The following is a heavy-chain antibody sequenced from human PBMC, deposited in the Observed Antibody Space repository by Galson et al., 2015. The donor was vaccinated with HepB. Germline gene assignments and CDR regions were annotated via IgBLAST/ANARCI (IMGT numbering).Heavy chain of an antibody. V-gene: IGHV3-48*02. CDR2: INSLSPTK. Sequence: SLRLSCAVSGFTFSHYVMTWVRQAPGKGLEWVSHINSLSPTKSYADSVKGRFTISRDNAKSSIYLEMNSLRDEDTALYYCARDEEGDQDFDYWGQGTLVTVSS. J-gene: IGHJ4*02. D-gene: IGHD2-21*02. CDR3: ARDEEGDQDFDY. CDR1: GFTFSHYV.